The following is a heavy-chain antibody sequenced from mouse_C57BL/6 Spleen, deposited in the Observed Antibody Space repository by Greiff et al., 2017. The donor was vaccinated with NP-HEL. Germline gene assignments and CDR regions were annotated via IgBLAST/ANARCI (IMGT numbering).Heavy chain of an antibody. J-gene: IGHJ3*01. D-gene: IGHD1-1*01. V-gene: IGHV1-52*01. CDR2: IDPSDSET. CDR1: GYTFTSYW. Sequence: QVQLQQPGAELVRPGSSVKLSCKASGYTFTSYWMHWVKQRPIQGLEWIGNIDPSDSETNYNQKFKDKATLTVDKSSSTAYMQLSSLTSEDSAVYYCAREGRFPSWFAYWGQGTLVTVSA. CDR3: AREGRFPSWFAY.